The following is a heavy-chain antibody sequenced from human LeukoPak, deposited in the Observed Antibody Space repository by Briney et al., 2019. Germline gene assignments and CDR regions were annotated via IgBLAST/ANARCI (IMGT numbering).Heavy chain of an antibody. Sequence: SETLSLTCTVSGGSISSYYWSWIRQPPGKGLEWIGYIYYSGSTNYNPSLKSRVTISVDTSKNQFSLKLSSVTAADTAVYYCARWRAPPHSSGWYLAGPFDYWGQGTLVTVSS. CDR3: ARWRAPPHSSGWYLAGPFDY. CDR2: IYYSGST. J-gene: IGHJ4*02. V-gene: IGHV4-59*12. D-gene: IGHD6-19*01. CDR1: GGSISSYY.